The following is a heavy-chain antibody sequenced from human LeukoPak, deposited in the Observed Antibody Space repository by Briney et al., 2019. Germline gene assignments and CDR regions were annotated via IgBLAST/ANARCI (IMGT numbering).Heavy chain of an antibody. CDR2: ISVSRSMI. V-gene: IGHV3-48*04. CDR3: ARARGYSYGFFDY. Sequence: PGGSLRLSCAASGFTFSSYSMNWVRQAPGKGLEWVSYISVSRSMIYYADSVKGRFTISRDNAKNSLYLQMNSLRAEDTAVYYCARARGYSYGFFDYWGQGTLVTVSS. D-gene: IGHD5-18*01. CDR1: GFTFSSYS. J-gene: IGHJ4*02.